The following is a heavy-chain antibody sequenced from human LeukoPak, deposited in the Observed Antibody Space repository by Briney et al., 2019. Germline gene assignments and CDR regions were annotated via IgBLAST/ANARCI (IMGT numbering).Heavy chain of an antibody. D-gene: IGHD3-22*01. Sequence: PSQTLSLTCTVSGNSISSGDYYWSWIRQPAGKGLEWIGRIYTSGSTNYNPSLKSRVTISGDTSKNQFSLKLSSVTAADTAVYYCARGTDRLQMYYYDSSGYHVAPNYFDYWGQGTLVTVSS. CDR1: GNSISSGDYY. CDR3: ARGTDRLQMYYYDSSGYHVAPNYFDY. CDR2: IYTSGST. V-gene: IGHV4-61*02. J-gene: IGHJ4*02.